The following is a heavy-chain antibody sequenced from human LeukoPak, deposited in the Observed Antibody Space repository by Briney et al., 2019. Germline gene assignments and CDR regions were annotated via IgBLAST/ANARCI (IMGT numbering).Heavy chain of an antibody. V-gene: IGHV3-48*03. D-gene: IGHD3-22*01. CDR3: ARARTNYYYDSSGYYRDAFDI. Sequence: GGSLRLSCAASGFTFSSYEMNWVRQAPGKGLEWVSYISSRGSTIYYADSVKGRFTISRANAQNSMYLQMSSLRAEDTAVYYCARARTNYYYDSSGYYRDAFDIWGQGTMVTVSS. J-gene: IGHJ3*02. CDR2: ISSRGSTI. CDR1: GFTFSSYE.